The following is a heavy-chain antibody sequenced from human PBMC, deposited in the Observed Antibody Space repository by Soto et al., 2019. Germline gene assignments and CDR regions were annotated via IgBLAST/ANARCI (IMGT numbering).Heavy chain of an antibody. CDR1: GGSFSGYC. Sequence: QVQLQQSGAGLLQSSETLSLNCAVYGGSFSGYCWSWFRQSPEKGLEWIGEINHGGGTNYNPSLKTRVTMSLDTAKNLFSLKINSVTAADTATYYCARGGGGSPLPPRMVWFDPWGQGAQVIVSS. CDR2: INHGGGT. D-gene: IGHD3-16*01. CDR3: ARGGGGSPLPPRMVWFDP. J-gene: IGHJ5*02. V-gene: IGHV4-34*01.